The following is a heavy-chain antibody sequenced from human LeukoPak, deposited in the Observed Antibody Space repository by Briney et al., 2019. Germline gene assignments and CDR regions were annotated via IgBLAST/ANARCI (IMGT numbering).Heavy chain of an antibody. CDR2: IYHSGST. CDR3: ARDRPTGYSSSWPYYFDY. Sequence: SETLSLTCAVSGYSISSGYYWGWIRQPPGKGLEWIGSIYHSGSTYYNPSLKSRVTISVDTSKNQFSLKLSSVTAADTAVYYCARDRPTGYSSSWPYYFDYWGQGTLVTVSS. CDR1: GYSISSGYY. V-gene: IGHV4-38-2*02. D-gene: IGHD6-13*01. J-gene: IGHJ4*02.